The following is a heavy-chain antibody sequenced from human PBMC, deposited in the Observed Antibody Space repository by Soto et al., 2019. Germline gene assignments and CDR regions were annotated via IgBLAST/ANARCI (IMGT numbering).Heavy chain of an antibody. V-gene: IGHV3-33*01. CDR2: IWYDGSNK. Sequence: PGGSLRLSCAASGFTFSSYGMHWVRQAPGKGLEWVAAIWYDGSNKYYADSVKGRFTISRDNSKNTLYLKMNSRRAEDTAVYYCARDKGYIGSCLDYWGQGTLVTVSS. D-gene: IGHD1-26*01. J-gene: IGHJ4*02. CDR1: GFTFSSYG. CDR3: ARDKGYIGSCLDY.